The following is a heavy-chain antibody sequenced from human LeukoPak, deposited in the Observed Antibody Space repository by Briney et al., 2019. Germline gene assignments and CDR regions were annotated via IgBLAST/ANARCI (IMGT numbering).Heavy chain of an antibody. CDR1: GYTFTSYY. CDR3: ARVSLAGTPGYYFDY. Sequence: ASVKVSCKASGYTFTSYYMHWVRQAPGQGLEWMGIINPSGGSTSYAQKFQGRVTMTRDTSTSTVYMELSSLRSEDTAVYYCARVSLAGTPGYYFDYWGQGTLVTVSS. J-gene: IGHJ4*02. CDR2: INPSGGST. D-gene: IGHD6-13*01. V-gene: IGHV1-46*01.